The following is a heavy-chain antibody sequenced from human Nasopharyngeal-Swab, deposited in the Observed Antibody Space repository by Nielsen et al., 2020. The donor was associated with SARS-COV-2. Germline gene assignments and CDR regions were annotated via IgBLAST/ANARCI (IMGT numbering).Heavy chain of an antibody. CDR3: ASLIGPRGTYRMDV. J-gene: IGHJ6*02. Sequence: SETLSLTCTVSGGSIGIYYWSWIRQHPGKGLEWIGNIYYTGTTNYGPSLKSRVTISVNTSKNQFSLMLSSVTAADTAVYYCASLIGPRGTYRMDVWGQGTTVTVSS. CDR2: IYYTGTT. V-gene: IGHV4-59*01. D-gene: IGHD1-7*01. CDR1: GGSIGIYY.